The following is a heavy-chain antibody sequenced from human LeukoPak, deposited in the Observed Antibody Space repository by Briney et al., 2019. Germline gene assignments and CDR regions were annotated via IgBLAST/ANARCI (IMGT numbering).Heavy chain of an antibody. V-gene: IGHV1-2*06. J-gene: IGHJ4*02. CDR3: ARGSSSSWSHFAY. CDR1: GYTFTCYY. Sequence: GASVKVSFKASGYTFTCYYMHWVRQAPGQGLEWMGLINPNSCGTNYAQRFQGRVTMTSDTSISTAYMELSRLRSDDTAVYYCARGSSSSWSHFAYWGQGTLVTVSA. D-gene: IGHD6-13*01. CDR2: INPNSCGT.